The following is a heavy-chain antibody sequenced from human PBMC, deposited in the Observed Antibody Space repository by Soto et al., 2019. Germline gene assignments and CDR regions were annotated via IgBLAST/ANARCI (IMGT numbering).Heavy chain of an antibody. CDR2: IDWDDDK. Sequence: SGPTLVNPTQTLTLTCTFSGFSLSTSGMRVSWIRQPPGKALEWLARIDWDDDKFYSSSLKTRLTISKDTSKNQVVLTMTNMDPVDTATYYCARGGSSLYYFDYWGQGTLVTVSS. CDR1: GFSLSTSGMR. V-gene: IGHV2-70*04. J-gene: IGHJ4*02. CDR3: ARGGSSLYYFDY. D-gene: IGHD3-10*01.